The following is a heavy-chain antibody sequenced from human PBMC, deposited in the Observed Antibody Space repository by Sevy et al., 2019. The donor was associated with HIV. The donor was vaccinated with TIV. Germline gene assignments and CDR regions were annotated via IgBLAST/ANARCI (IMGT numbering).Heavy chain of an antibody. CDR3: ARARSGIAVAGTVWYFDH. Sequence: SETLSLTCTVSGGSISSYYWSWIRQPPGKGLEWIGYIYYSGSTNYNPSLKSRVTISVDTSKNQFSLKLSSVTAADTAVYYCARARSGIAVAGTVWYFDHWGQGTLVTVSS. CDR2: IYYSGST. J-gene: IGHJ4*02. V-gene: IGHV4-59*12. CDR1: GGSISSYY. D-gene: IGHD6-19*01.